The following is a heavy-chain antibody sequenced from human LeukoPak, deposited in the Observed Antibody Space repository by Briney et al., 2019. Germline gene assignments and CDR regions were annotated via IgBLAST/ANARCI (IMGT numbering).Heavy chain of an antibody. V-gene: IGHV4-61*09. Sequence: SETLSLTCTVSGGSISSRSYCWSWIRQPAGKGLEWIGHVHISGSTNYNSSLKSRVTISVYTSKNQFSLKLSSVTAADTAVYYCARFVYNFNYYYYMDVWGKGTTVTISS. D-gene: IGHD1-1*01. J-gene: IGHJ6*03. CDR2: VHISGST. CDR3: ARFVYNFNYYYYMDV. CDR1: GGSISSRSYC.